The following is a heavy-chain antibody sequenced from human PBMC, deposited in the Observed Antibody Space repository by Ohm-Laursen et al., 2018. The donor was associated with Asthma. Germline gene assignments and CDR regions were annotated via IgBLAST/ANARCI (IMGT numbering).Heavy chain of an antibody. V-gene: IGHV4-31*03. J-gene: IGHJ4*02. CDR3: ARGVDYGGNHLDS. CDR1: GGTISSGGHY. D-gene: IGHD4-23*01. Sequence: SDTLSLTCTVSGGTISSGGHYWNWIRQEPGKGLEWIGNIYDSGMTYYKASLKSRITISVDSSKDQLSLKLTSVTAADTAVYYCARGVDYGGNHLDSWGQGTLVTVSS. CDR2: IYDSGMT.